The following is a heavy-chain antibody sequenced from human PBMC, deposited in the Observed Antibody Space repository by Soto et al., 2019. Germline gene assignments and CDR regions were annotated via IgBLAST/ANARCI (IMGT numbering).Heavy chain of an antibody. D-gene: IGHD7-27*01. Sequence: SETLSLTCAVSGGSISSSNWWSWVRQPPGKGLEWFGEIYHSGSTNYNPSLKSRVPISVDKSKNQFSMKLSSLTAADSAVYYCARTGDRDWFDPWGQGTLVTVSS. CDR1: GGSISSSNW. V-gene: IGHV4-4*02. CDR2: IYHSGST. J-gene: IGHJ5*02. CDR3: ARTGDRDWFDP.